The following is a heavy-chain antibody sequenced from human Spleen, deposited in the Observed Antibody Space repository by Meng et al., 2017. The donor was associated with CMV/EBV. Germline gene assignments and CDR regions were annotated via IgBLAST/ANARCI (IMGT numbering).Heavy chain of an antibody. CDR3: AKHTQSVAGKGNWFDP. D-gene: IGHD6-19*01. V-gene: IGHV4-59*01. J-gene: IGHJ5*02. CDR1: GGAISSYY. Sequence: GSLRLSCTVSGGAISSYYWSWIRQPPGQGLEWIGYIYYSGSTNYNPSLRSRVTISVDTSKNQFSLNLSSVTAADTAVYYCAKHTQSVAGKGNWFDPWGQGTLVTVSS. CDR2: IYYSGST.